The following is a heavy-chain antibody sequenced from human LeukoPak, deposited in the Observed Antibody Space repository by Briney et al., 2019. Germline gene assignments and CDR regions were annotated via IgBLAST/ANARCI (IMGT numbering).Heavy chain of an antibody. J-gene: IGHJ4*02. D-gene: IGHD1-26*01. V-gene: IGHV5-51*01. CDR3: ARQGVWELYYFDY. Sequence: GESPKISCKGSGYSFINYGIGWVPQVPGKGLECGGIIYPGDSDTIYSPSLEGHVPISPDKSLSTAYLEWSRVKASDTAMYYCARQGVWELYYFDYWGQGTLVTVSS. CDR2: IYPGDSDT. CDR1: GYSFINYG.